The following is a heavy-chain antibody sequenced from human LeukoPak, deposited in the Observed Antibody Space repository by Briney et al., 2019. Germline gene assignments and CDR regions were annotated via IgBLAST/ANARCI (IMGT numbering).Heavy chain of an antibody. CDR3: ARDLNYDSSGYYY. CDR1: GFTFSSYA. CDR2: ISSNGGST. V-gene: IGHV3-64*01. J-gene: IGHJ4*02. D-gene: IGHD3-22*01. Sequence: GGSLRLSCAASGFTFSSYAMHWVRQAPGKGLEYVSAISSNGGSTYYANSVKGRFAISRDNSKNTLYLQMGSLRAEDTAVYYCARDLNYDSSGYYYWGQGTLVTVSS.